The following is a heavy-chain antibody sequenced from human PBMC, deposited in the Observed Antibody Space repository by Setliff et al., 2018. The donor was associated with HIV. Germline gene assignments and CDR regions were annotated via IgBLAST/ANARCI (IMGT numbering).Heavy chain of an antibody. CDR2: MHNSGST. D-gene: IGHD4-4*01. Sequence: SETLSLTCTVSGDSISSSAYYWGWIRQPPGKGLEWIGSMHNSGSTTYNPSLKSRVAISVDTSKNQFSLKVNSVTAVDTAVYYCARGLNDYTNPSYMDVWGKGTTVTVS. CDR1: GDSISSSAYY. J-gene: IGHJ6*03. V-gene: IGHV4-39*07. CDR3: ARGLNDYTNPSYMDV.